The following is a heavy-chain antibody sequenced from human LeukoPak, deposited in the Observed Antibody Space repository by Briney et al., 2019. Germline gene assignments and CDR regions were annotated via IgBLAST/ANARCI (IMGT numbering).Heavy chain of an antibody. D-gene: IGHD1-26*01. CDR3: ARHLDLSGSYYYYYGMDV. V-gene: IGHV5-51*01. CDR1: GYSFTSYW. CDR2: IYPGDSDT. Sequence: GESLKISCKGSGYSFTSYWIGWVRQMPGKGLEWMGIIYPGDSDTRYSPSFQGQVTISADKSISTAYLQWSSLKASDTAMYYCARHLDLSGSYYYYYGMDVWGQGTTVTVSS. J-gene: IGHJ6*02.